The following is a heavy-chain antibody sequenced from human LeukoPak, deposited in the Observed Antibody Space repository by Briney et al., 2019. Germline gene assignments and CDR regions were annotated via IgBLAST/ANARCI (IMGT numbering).Heavy chain of an antibody. J-gene: IGHJ4*02. CDR2: ISAYNGNT. CDR3: AREGETSSSGSYFDY. Sequence: ASVKVSCKASGYTFTGYGISWVRQAPGQVLEWMGWISAYNGNTNYAQKLQGRVTMTTDTSTSTAYMELRSLRSDDTAVYYCAREGETSSSGSYFDYWGQGTLVTVSS. CDR1: GYTFTGYG. D-gene: IGHD1-26*01. V-gene: IGHV1-18*01.